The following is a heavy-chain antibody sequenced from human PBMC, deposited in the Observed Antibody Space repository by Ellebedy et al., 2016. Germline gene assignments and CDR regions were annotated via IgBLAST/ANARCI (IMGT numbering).Heavy chain of an antibody. Sequence: GESLKISXVASGFSFISYSMNWVRQAPGKGLEWVSSISSSSEYIYYADSVKGRFTISRDNAQNSLYLQMNSLRAEDTAVFYCVRSGESSYYFDYWGQGILVTVSS. V-gene: IGHV3-21*01. CDR1: GFSFISYS. J-gene: IGHJ4*02. CDR2: ISSSSEYI. D-gene: IGHD3-10*01. CDR3: VRSGESSYYFDY.